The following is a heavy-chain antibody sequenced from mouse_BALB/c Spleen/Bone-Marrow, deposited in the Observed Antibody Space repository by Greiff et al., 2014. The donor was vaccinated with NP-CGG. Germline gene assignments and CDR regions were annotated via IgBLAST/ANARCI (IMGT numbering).Heavy chain of an antibody. CDR3: ARCGYDGFAY. CDR1: GYTFTSYW. J-gene: IGHJ3*01. CDR2: INPSNGRT. D-gene: IGHD2-2*01. Sequence: QVQLQQSGAELVKPGASVKLSCKASGYTFTSYWMHWVKQRPGQGLEWIGEINPSNGRTNYNEKFKSKATLTVDKSSSTAYMQRSSLASEDSAFYYCARCGYDGFAYWGQGTLVTVSA. V-gene: IGHV1S81*02.